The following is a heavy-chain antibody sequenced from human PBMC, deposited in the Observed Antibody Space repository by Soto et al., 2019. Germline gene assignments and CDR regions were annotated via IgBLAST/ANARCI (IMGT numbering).Heavy chain of an antibody. D-gene: IGHD1-1*01. CDR1: GGSISSSSYY. CDR3: ARLGRNDAFDI. V-gene: IGHV4-39*01. J-gene: IGHJ3*02. CDR2: IYYSGST. Sequence: SETLSLTCTVSGGSISSSSYYWGWIRQPPGKGLEWIGSIYYSGSTYYNPSLKSRVTISVDTSKNQFSLKLSSVTAADTAVYYCARLGRNDAFDIWGQGTMVTVSS.